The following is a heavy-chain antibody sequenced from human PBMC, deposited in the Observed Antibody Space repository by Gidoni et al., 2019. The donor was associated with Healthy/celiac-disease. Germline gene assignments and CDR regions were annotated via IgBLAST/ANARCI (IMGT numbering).Heavy chain of an antibody. V-gene: IGHV1-2*02. Sequence: QVQLVQSGAEVKKPGASVKVSCKASGYTFTGYYLHWVRQAPGQGLEWMGWINPNSGGTNYAQKFQGRVTMTRDTSISTAYMELSRLRSDDTAVYYCARGEAQIVVVPAASNWFDPWGQGTLVTVSS. J-gene: IGHJ5*02. CDR3: ARGEAQIVVVPAASNWFDP. D-gene: IGHD2-2*01. CDR2: INPNSGGT. CDR1: GYTFTGYY.